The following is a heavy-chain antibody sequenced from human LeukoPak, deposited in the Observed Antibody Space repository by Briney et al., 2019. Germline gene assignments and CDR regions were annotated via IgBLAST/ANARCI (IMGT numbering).Heavy chain of an antibody. J-gene: IGHJ4*02. V-gene: IGHV3-21*01. CDR2: ISSSSSYI. CDR1: GFTFSSYS. D-gene: IGHD5-18*01. CDR3: AGGREPPGIQLWLGNHPMATFDY. Sequence: GGSLRLSCAASGFTFSSYSMNWVRQAPGKGLEWVSAISSSSSYIYYADSVKGRFTISRDNAKNSLYLQMNRLRAEDTAVYYCAGGREPPGIQLWLGNHPMATFDYWRQGTLVTVSS.